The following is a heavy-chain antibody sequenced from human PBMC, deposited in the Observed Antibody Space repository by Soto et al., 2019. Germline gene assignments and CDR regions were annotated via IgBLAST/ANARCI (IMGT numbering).Heavy chain of an antibody. Sequence: SVKVSCKGSGGTFRSFDINWVRQAPGQGREWMGGIIPSSGIPNYAQKFQGRLNLTADDYTGTGYMELSGLTSEDTALYYCARRTGCGSLDYWGQGTLVTVSS. V-gene: IGHV1-69*13. D-gene: IGHD3-10*01. CDR1: GGTFRSFD. J-gene: IGHJ4*02. CDR2: IIPSSGIP. CDR3: ARRTGCGSLDY.